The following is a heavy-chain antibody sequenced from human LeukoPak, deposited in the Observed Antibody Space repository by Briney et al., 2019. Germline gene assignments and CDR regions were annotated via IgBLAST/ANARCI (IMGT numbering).Heavy chain of an antibody. D-gene: IGHD1-14*01. V-gene: IGHV3-33*01. Sequence: GRSLRLSCAASGFTFSSYGMHWVRQAPGKGLEWVAVIWYDGSNKYYADSVKGRFTISRDNSKNTLYLQMNSLRAEDTAVYYCARDLRTRSDGDYDYWGQGTLVTVSS. CDR1: GFTFSSYG. CDR3: ARDLRTRSDGDYDY. J-gene: IGHJ4*02. CDR2: IWYDGSNK.